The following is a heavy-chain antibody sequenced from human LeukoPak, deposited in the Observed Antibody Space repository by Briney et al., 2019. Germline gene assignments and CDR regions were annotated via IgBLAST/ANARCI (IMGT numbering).Heavy chain of an antibody. J-gene: IGHJ1*01. Sequence: SETLSLTCTVSGGSISSYYWSWIRQPPGKGLEWIGYIHYSGSTNYNPSLKSRVTISVDTSKNQFSLKLSSVTAADTAVYYCARLTTVSRAFQHWGQGTLVTVSS. V-gene: IGHV4-59*01. CDR1: GGSISSYY. CDR3: ARLTTVSRAFQH. D-gene: IGHD4-17*01. CDR2: IHYSGST.